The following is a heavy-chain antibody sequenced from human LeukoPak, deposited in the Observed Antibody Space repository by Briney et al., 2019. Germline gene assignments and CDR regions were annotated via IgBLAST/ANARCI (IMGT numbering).Heavy chain of an antibody. CDR3: ATYRQVLLPFES. D-gene: IGHD2-8*02. J-gene: IGHJ4*02. CDR2: FSGGGGST. CDR1: GFTFSSYA. V-gene: IGHV3-23*01. Sequence: GGSLRLSCAASGFTFSSYAMSWVRQAPGKGLECISGFSGGGGSTYYADSVKGRFTISRDNSKNTLYLQMNSLRAEDTAVYYCATYRQVLLPFESWGQGALVTVSS.